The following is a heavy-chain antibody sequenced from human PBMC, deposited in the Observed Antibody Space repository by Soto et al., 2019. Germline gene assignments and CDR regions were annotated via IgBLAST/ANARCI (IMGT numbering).Heavy chain of an antibody. CDR1: GGTFSSYT. CDR3: ARGGYCSGGSCYYPFDY. CDR2: IIPIRGIA. J-gene: IGHJ4*02. V-gene: IGHV1-69*02. D-gene: IGHD2-15*01. Sequence: QVQLVQSGAEVKKPGSSVKVSCKASGGTFSSYTISWVRQAPGQGLEWMGRIIPIRGIANYAQKFQGRVTITADKSTSTAYMELSSLRSEDTAVYYCARGGYCSGGSCYYPFDYWGQGTLVTVSS.